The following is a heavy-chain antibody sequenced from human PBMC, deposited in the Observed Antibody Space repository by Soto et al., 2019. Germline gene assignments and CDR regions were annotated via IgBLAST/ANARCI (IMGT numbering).Heavy chain of an antibody. Sequence: EVQLVESGVGLVKPGGSLTLSCAGSGFPFRSYNMNWVRQPPGKGLEWVASISSGSSNIYYADSVKGRFTISRDNAKDSLYLQMDSLRAEESAVYYCASATVVGGTFDFWGQGTLLTVSS. J-gene: IGHJ4*02. D-gene: IGHD4-17*01. CDR1: GFPFRSYN. CDR2: ISSGSSNI. CDR3: ASATVVGGTFDF. V-gene: IGHV3-21*01.